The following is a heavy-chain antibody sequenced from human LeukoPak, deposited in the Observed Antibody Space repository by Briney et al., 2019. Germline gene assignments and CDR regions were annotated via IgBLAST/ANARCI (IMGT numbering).Heavy chain of an antibody. J-gene: IGHJ4*02. CDR1: GGSLSGYY. CDR2: IKESEKT. V-gene: IGHV4-34*01. CDR3: AREGLRNVRNPLGY. Sequence: PSETLSLTCAVYGGSLSGYYWSWIRQSPGKGLEWIGEIKESEKTNYNPSLKSRVTISIDTSKNQFSLKLSSVTAADTAVYYCAREGLRNVRNPLGYWGQGTLVTVSS.